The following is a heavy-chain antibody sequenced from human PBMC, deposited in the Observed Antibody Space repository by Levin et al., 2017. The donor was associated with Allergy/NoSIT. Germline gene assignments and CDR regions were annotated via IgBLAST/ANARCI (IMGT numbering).Heavy chain of an antibody. D-gene: IGHD3-3*01. CDR3: ARDLYDFWSGYHSQRGYGMDG. Sequence: PSQTLSLTCTVSGGSISSSSYYWGWIRQPPGKGLEWIGSIYYSGSTYYNPSLKSRVTISVDTSKNQFSLKLSSVTAADTAVYYCARDLYDFWSGYHSQRGYGMDGWGQGTTVTVSS. V-gene: IGHV4-39*07. CDR2: IYYSGST. CDR1: GGSISSSSYY. J-gene: IGHJ6*02.